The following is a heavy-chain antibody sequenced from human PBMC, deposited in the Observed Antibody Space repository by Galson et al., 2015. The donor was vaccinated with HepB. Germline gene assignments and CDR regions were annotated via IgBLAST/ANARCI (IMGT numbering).Heavy chain of an antibody. CDR3: ARRGGSWGWYSGSELWFDP. V-gene: IGHV1-18*01. Sequence: SVKVSCKAYGYTFADYFITWVRQAPGQGLEWMGWISAYNGYTDCAQKFQGRVTMTTDTSTTTAYMELRSLRSDDTAVYYCARRGGSWGWYSGSELWFDPWGQGTLVTVSS. CDR2: ISAYNGYT. J-gene: IGHJ5*02. D-gene: IGHD1-26*01. CDR1: GYTFADYF.